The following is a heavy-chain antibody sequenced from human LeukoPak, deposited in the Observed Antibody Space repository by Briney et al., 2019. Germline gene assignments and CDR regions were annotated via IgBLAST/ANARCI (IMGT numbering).Heavy chain of an antibody. Sequence: GSSVKVSCKASGGTFSSYAISWVRQAPGQGLEWMGGIIPIFGTANYAQKFQGRVTITADESTSTAYMELSSLRSEDTAVYYCARDTDSSGWTGAFDIWGQGTMVTVSS. CDR3: ARDTDSSGWTGAFDI. CDR1: GGTFSSYA. J-gene: IGHJ3*02. D-gene: IGHD6-19*01. V-gene: IGHV1-69*01. CDR2: IIPIFGTA.